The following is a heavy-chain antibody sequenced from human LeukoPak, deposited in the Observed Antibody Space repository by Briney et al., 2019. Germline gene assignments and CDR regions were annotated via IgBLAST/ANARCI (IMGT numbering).Heavy chain of an antibody. D-gene: IGHD6-13*01. CDR3: ARKPGSSWFNWFDP. V-gene: IGHV4-38-2*02. CDR2: IYHSGSA. J-gene: IGHJ5*02. Sequence: SETLSLTCSVSDYSISSGYYWGWIRQPPGKGLEWIGSMEWIGSIYHSGSAYYNPSLKSRVTISVDTSKNQFSLKLSSVTAADTAVYYCARKPGSSWFNWFDPWGQGTLVTVSS. CDR1: DYSISSGYY.